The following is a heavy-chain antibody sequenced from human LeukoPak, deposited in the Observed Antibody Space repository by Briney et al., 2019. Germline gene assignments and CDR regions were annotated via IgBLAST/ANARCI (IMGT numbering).Heavy chain of an antibody. CDR3: TRGRLYRDYDRPPAY. CDR2: ISASGRNI. V-gene: IGHV3-48*01. D-gene: IGHD4-17*01. J-gene: IGHJ4*02. CDR1: GFSFSSHS. Sequence: GGSLRLSCAASGFSFSSHSMNCVRQAPGKGLEWLSYISASGRNISYADSVRGRFTISRDNAKNTLYVQMNSLRSEDTAIYYCTRGRLYRDYDRPPAYSGQGTLVTVSS.